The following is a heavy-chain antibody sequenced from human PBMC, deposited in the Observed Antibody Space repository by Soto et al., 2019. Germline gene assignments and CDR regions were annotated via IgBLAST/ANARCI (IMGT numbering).Heavy chain of an antibody. CDR1: GGTFRNSA. Sequence: QVQLEQSGPEVKKPGSSVKVSCKASGGTFRNSAISWVRQAPGQGLEWMGGIMPIFRTPDYAQKFQGRVTITADESASTAYMEVTGLRSDDTAVYYCARDNGRPQLGGNYYYILDVWGHGTKVTVSS. D-gene: IGHD3-3*02. J-gene: IGHJ6*02. CDR2: IMPIFRTP. CDR3: ARDNGRPQLGGNYYYILDV. V-gene: IGHV1-69*12.